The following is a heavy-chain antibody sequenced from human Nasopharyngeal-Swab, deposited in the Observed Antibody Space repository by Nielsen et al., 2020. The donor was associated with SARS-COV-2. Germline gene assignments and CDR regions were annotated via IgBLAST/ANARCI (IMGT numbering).Heavy chain of an antibody. J-gene: IGHJ5*02. Sequence: ASVKVSCKASGYTFTGYYMHWVRQAPGQGLEWMGWINPNSGGTNYAQKFQGRVTMTRDTSISTAYMGLSRLRSDDTAVYYCARDWGSSGPRANWFDPWGQGTLVTVSS. CDR3: ARDWGSSGPRANWFDP. CDR1: GYTFTGYY. V-gene: IGHV1-2*02. D-gene: IGHD6-25*01. CDR2: INPNSGGT.